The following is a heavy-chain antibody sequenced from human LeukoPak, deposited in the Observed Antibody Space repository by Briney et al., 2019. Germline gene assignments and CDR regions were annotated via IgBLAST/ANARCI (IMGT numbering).Heavy chain of an antibody. CDR1: GFTFSSYS. CDR3: ARGKDIVVVPAAIRSGYNWFDP. J-gene: IGHJ5*02. Sequence: GGSLRLSCAASGFTFSSYSMNWVRQAPGKGLEWVSSISSSSYIYYADSVKGRFTISRDNAKNSLYLQMNSLRAEDTAVYYCARGKDIVVVPAAIRSGYNWFDPWGQGTLVTVSS. CDR2: ISSSSYI. V-gene: IGHV3-21*01. D-gene: IGHD2-2*02.